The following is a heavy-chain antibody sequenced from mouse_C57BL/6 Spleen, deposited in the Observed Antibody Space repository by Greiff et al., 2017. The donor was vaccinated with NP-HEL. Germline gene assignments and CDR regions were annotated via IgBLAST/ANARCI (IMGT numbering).Heavy chain of an antibody. Sequence: QVQLQQPGAELVRPGSSVKLSCKASGYTFTSYWMHWVKQRPIQGLEWIGNIDPSDSETHYNQKFKDKATLTVDKSSSTAYMQLSSLTSEDSAVYYCARSGDYYYGSKEYFDVWGTGTTVTVSS. J-gene: IGHJ1*03. CDR1: GYTFTSYW. CDR3: ARSGDYYYGSKEYFDV. D-gene: IGHD1-1*01. V-gene: IGHV1-52*01. CDR2: IDPSDSET.